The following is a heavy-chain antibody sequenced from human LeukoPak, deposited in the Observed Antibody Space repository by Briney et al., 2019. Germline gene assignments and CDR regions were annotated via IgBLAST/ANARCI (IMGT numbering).Heavy chain of an antibody. CDR1: GYTFTVYY. CDR2: INPNSGGT. Sequence: ASVNVSCKASGYTFTVYYMHWVRQAPGQGLEWMGWINPNSGGTNYAQKFQGRVTMTRDTSISTAYMELSRLRSDDTAVYYCARVSTGGGPFDPWGQGTLVTVSS. D-gene: IGHD1-14*01. CDR3: ARVSTGGGPFDP. J-gene: IGHJ5*02. V-gene: IGHV1-2*02.